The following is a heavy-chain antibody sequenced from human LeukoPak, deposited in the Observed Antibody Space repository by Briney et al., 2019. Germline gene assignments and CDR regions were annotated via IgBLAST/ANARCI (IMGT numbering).Heavy chain of an antibody. D-gene: IGHD6-13*01. CDR2: ISSSSSYI. V-gene: IGHV3-21*01. J-gene: IGHJ5*02. Sequence: PGGSLRLYCAAYGFTFSSYSMNWLRQAPGKGLEWVSSISSSSSYIYYADSVKGRFTISRDNAKNSLYLQMNSLRAEDTAVYYSARDRIAAYNWFDPCGQGTLVTVSS. CDR1: GFTFSSYS. CDR3: ARDRIAAYNWFDP.